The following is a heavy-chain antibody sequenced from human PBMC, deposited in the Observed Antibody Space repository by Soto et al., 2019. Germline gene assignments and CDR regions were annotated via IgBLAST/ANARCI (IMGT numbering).Heavy chain of an antibody. J-gene: IGHJ5*02. CDR2: IYDSGST. D-gene: IGHD4-17*01. Sequence: SETLSLTCTVSGGSISSSYWSWIRQPPGKGLEWIGYIYDSGSTYYNSSLKSRVTMSVDTSKNQFSLKLNSVTAADTAVYYCARASTVTTRGSRNNWFDPWGQGTLVTVSS. V-gene: IGHV4-59*08. CDR3: ARASTVTTRGSRNNWFDP. CDR1: GGSISSSY.